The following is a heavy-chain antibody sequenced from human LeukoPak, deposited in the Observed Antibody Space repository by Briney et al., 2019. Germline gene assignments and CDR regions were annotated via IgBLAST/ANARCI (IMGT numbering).Heavy chain of an antibody. D-gene: IGHD2-15*01. CDR1: GYTFTSYV. J-gene: IGHJ3*02. CDR3: ARVAIVGYCSGGSCYSQRNDAFDI. Sequence: ASVTVSCKASGYTFTSYVMHWVRQAPGQQLEWMGWINAGNGKTKNSQKFQGRVTITRDTSASTAYMELSSLRSEDTAVYYCARVAIVGYCSGGSCYSQRNDAFDIWGQGTMVTVSS. V-gene: IGHV1-3*01. CDR2: INAGNGKT.